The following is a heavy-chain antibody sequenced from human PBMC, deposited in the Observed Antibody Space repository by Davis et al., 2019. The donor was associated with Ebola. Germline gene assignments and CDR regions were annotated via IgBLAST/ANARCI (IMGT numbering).Heavy chain of an antibody. D-gene: IGHD7-27*01. V-gene: IGHV3-33*03. CDR1: GFTFSSYG. J-gene: IGHJ4*02. CDR3: AKRAQTWA. Sequence: PGGSLRLSCAAFGFTFSSYGMHWVRQAPGKGLEWVAVIWYDGSNKYYADSVKGRFTISRDNSKDTLFLQMNTLRAEDTAIYYCAKRAQTWAWGQGTLVTVSS. CDR2: IWYDGSNK.